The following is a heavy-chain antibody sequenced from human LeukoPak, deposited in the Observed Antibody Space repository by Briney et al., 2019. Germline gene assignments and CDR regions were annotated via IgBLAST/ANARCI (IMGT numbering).Heavy chain of an antibody. J-gene: IGHJ4*02. D-gene: IGHD2-8*01. V-gene: IGHV3-7*01. CDR3: AAAPNSKYFDY. CDR2: IKEDGSEK. CDR1: GFPFNSHW. Sequence: PGGSLRLSCAASGFPFNSHWMSWVRQAPGKGLEGVANIKEDGSEKTYVDSVKGRFTISRDNAKNSVYLQMDSLRVEDTAVYYCAAAPNSKYFDYWGQGNLVTVS.